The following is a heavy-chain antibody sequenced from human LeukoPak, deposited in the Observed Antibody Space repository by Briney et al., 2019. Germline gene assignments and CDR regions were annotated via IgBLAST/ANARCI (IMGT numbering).Heavy chain of an antibody. CDR2: INPNNGGT. V-gene: IGHV1-2*02. CDR3: TRRLGGSSEGYDY. D-gene: IGHD1-26*01. CDR1: GHTFTGYY. Sequence: ASVKVSCKASGHTFTGYYIHWVRQAPGQGLEWMGWINPNNGGTKYTQKFLGRVTMTGDTSINTAYMEVTSLRSDDTAVYYCTRRLGGSSEGYDYWGQGALVTVSS. J-gene: IGHJ4*02.